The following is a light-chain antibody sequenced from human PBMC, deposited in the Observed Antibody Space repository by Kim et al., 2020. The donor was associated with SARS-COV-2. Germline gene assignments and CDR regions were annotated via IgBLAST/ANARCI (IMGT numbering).Light chain of an antibody. Sequence: ETVLTQSPGTLSLSPGERATLSCRASQSVTSNYLAWYQQKVGQAPRLLIYAASSRATGIPDRFSGSGSGTDFTLTISRLEPEDFAVYSCHQYDSSPRTFGQGTKVDI. CDR3: HQYDSSPRT. V-gene: IGKV3-20*01. CDR1: QSVTSNY. J-gene: IGKJ1*01. CDR2: AAS.